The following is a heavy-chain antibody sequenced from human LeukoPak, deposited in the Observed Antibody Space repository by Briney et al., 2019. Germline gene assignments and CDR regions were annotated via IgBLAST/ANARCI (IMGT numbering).Heavy chain of an antibody. Sequence: ASVKVSCKAAGYTFTGYYMFWVRQAPGQGLEWMGRINPNSGGTNYAQKFQGRVTMTRDTSIRTAYMELSRLRSDDTAVYYCARGHCSGGSCYSVENWFDPWGQGTLVTVSS. CDR1: GYTFTGYY. CDR2: INPNSGGT. J-gene: IGHJ5*02. V-gene: IGHV1-2*06. D-gene: IGHD2-15*01. CDR3: ARGHCSGGSCYSVENWFDP.